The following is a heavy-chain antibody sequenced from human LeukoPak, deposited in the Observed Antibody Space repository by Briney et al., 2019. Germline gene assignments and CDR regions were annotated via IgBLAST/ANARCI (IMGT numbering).Heavy chain of an antibody. Sequence: GGSLRLSCAASGLTFGSYGMHWVRQAPGKGLEWVAVIWYDGSNKYYADSVKGRFTISRDNSKNTLDLQMNSLRAEDTVVYCARDLSWVPGVLYGMDVWGQGTTVTVSS. J-gene: IGHJ6*02. CDR3: ARDLSWVPGVLYGMDV. CDR2: IWYDGSNK. V-gene: IGHV3-33*01. CDR1: GLTFGSYG. D-gene: IGHD2-8*01.